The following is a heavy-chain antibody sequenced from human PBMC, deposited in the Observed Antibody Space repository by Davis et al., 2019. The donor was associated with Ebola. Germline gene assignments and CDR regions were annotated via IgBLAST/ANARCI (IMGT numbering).Heavy chain of an antibody. J-gene: IGHJ4*02. Sequence: GESLKISCAASGFPFSSYGMHWVRQAPGKGLEWVAVISYDGSNKYYADSVKGRFTISRDNSKNTLYLQMNSLRAEDTAVYYCAKDKGKYKYYFDYWGQGTLVTVSS. CDR3: AKDKGKYKYYFDY. V-gene: IGHV3-30*18. D-gene: IGHD1-1*01. CDR2: ISYDGSNK. CDR1: GFPFSSYG.